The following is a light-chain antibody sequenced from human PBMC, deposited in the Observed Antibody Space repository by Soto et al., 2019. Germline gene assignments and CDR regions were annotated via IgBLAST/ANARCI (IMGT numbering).Light chain of an antibody. CDR1: SSDVGGYNY. V-gene: IGLV2-14*01. CDR2: EVS. CDR3: SSYSSATTPVV. Sequence: QSVLTQPASVSGSPGQSITISCTGTSSDVGGYNYVSWYQQHPGKAPKLVIYEVSNRPSGASNRFSGSKSGNTASLTISGLQAEDEADFYCSSYSSATTPVVFGGGTQLTVL. J-gene: IGLJ2*01.